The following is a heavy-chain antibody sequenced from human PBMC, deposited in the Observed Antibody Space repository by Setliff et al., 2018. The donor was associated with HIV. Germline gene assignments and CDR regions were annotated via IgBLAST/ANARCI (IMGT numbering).Heavy chain of an antibody. CDR3: ARSNSGYLDPLDI. D-gene: IGHD3-22*01. J-gene: IGHJ3*02. CDR1: GFTVSSNY. Sequence: GGSLRLSCAASGFTVSSNYMSWVRQAPGKGLEWVSVIYSGGSTYYADSVKGRFTISRDNSKNTLYLQMNSLRAEDTAVYYCARSNSGYLDPLDIWGQGTMVTVSS. V-gene: IGHV3-53*01. CDR2: IYSGGST.